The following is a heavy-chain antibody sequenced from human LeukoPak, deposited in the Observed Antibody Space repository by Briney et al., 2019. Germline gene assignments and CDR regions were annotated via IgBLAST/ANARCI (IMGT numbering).Heavy chain of an antibody. CDR3: ARWVAAAGLGAFDI. Sequence: PGGSLRLSCAASGFTVSSNYMSWVRQAPGKGLEWVSVIYSGGSTYYADSVKGRFTISRDNSKNTLYLRMNSLRAEDTAVYYCARWVAAAGLGAFDIWGQGTMVTVSS. CDR2: IYSGGST. D-gene: IGHD6-13*01. V-gene: IGHV3-53*01. CDR1: GFTVSSNY. J-gene: IGHJ3*02.